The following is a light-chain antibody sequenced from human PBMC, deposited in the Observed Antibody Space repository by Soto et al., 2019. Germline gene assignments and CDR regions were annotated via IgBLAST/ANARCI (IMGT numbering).Light chain of an antibody. CDR1: QSASSSY. V-gene: IGKV3-20*01. CDR3: QEYGSSRT. J-gene: IGKJ1*01. CDR2: GAS. Sequence: EIVLTQSPGTLSLSPGERANLACRASQSASSSYLAWYQQKPGQAPRLLIYGASSRATGIPDRFSGSGSGTDFTLTISRLEPEDFAVYYCQEYGSSRTFGQGTKVDIK.